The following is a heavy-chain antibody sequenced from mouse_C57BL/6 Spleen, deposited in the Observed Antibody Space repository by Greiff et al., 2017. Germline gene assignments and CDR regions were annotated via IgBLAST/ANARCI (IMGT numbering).Heavy chain of an antibody. Sequence: EVQLQQSGPELVKPGASVKISCKASGYTFTDYYMNWVKQSHGKSLEWIGDINPNNGGTSYNQKFKGKATLTVDKSSSTAYMELRSLTSEDSAVYYCARRGHYYGSSSFAYWGQGTLVTVSA. CDR3: ARRGHYYGSSSFAY. V-gene: IGHV1-26*01. CDR1: GYTFTDYY. CDR2: INPNNGGT. D-gene: IGHD1-1*01. J-gene: IGHJ3*01.